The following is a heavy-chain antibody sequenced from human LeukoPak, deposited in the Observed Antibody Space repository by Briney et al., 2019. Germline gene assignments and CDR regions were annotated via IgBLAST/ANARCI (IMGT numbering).Heavy chain of an antibody. CDR3: ARGGIVATISYYMDV. CDR1: GYTFTSYD. J-gene: IGHJ6*03. Sequence: GASVKVSCKASGYTFTSYDINWVRQATGQGLEWMGWMNPNSGNTGYAQKFQGRVTITRNTSISTAYMELSSLRSEDTAVYYCARGGIVATISYYMDVWGKGTTVTVSS. CDR2: MNPNSGNT. V-gene: IGHV1-8*03. D-gene: IGHD5-12*01.